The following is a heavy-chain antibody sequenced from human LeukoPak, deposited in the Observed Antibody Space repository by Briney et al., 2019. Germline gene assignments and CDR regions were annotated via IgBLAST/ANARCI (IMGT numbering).Heavy chain of an antibody. CDR1: GDSVSSNTPA. Sequence: SQTLSLTCAISGDSVSSNTPAWNWIRQSPSRGLEWLGRTYYRSKWYNDYAVSVRSRITINPDTAKNQFSLQLNSVTPEGTAVYYCARQQRGAFDYWGQGTLVTVSS. D-gene: IGHD6-13*01. J-gene: IGHJ4*02. V-gene: IGHV6-1*01. CDR2: TYYRSKWYN. CDR3: ARQQRGAFDY.